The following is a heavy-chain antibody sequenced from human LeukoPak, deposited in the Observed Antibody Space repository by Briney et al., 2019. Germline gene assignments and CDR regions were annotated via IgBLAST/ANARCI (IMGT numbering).Heavy chain of an antibody. V-gene: IGHV3-11*04. CDR3: AREDYYYASGF. CDR1: GFTFSDYY. CDR2: ISGSGSTI. D-gene: IGHD3-10*01. Sequence: GGSLRLSCAASGFTFSDYYMSWIRQAPGKGLEWVSYISGSGSTIYYSDSVKGRFTLSRDNAKNSLYLQMSRLRVEDMAVYFCAREDYYYASGFWGQGTLVTVSS. J-gene: IGHJ4*02.